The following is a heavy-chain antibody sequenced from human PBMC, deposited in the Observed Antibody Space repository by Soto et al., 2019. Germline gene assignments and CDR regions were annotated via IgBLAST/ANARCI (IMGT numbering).Heavy chain of an antibody. J-gene: IGHJ1*01. CDR3: TGEFHSSGRAGTFHY. CDR1: GLTFDTSI. V-gene: IGHV3-30-3*01. CDR2: IPHDGNAQ. D-gene: IGHD3-22*01. Sequence: QVQLVESGGGVVQPGRSLRLSCAVSGLTFDTSILHWVRQAPGKGLEWVAGIPHDGNAQHYPDSVKGRFSVSRDNSKNTLFLQMDSLRPEDTAVYHCTGEFHSSGRAGTFHYWGQGTLVTVSS.